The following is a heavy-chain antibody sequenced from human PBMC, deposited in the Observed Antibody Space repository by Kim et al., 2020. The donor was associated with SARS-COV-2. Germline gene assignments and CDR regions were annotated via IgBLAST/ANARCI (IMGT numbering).Heavy chain of an antibody. V-gene: IGHV1-69*13. D-gene: IGHD6-19*01. J-gene: IGHJ4*02. CDR3: ARDESAYSSGWSLDQ. CDR1: GGTFNSYE. CDR2: IIPISGTP. Sequence: SVKVSCKVSGGTFNSYEISWVRQAPGQGLEWMGGIIPISGTPAYAQKFQGRVTIFADESTDTVFMELKRLKSEDTAVYFCARDESAYSSGWSLDQWGQGTLVTVSS.